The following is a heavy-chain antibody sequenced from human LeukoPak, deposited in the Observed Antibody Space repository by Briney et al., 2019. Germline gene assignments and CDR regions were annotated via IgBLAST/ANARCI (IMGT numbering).Heavy chain of an antibody. CDR2: INIDGRST. CDR1: GFTFSNYW. CDR3: TRDQSGSYNV. Sequence: PGGSLRLPCAASGFTFSNYWMHWVRQAPGKGLVWVSRINIDGRSTNYVDSVKGRFTISRDNAKNMMYLQMNSLSPEDTAVYFCTRDQSGSYNVWGQGTTVTVSS. D-gene: IGHD3-10*01. J-gene: IGHJ6*02. V-gene: IGHV3-74*01.